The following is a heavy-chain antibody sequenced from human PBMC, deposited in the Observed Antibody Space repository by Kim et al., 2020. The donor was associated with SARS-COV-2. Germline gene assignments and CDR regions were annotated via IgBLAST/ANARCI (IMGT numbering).Heavy chain of an antibody. Sequence: VKGRFTISRDNSKNTLYLQMNSLRAEDTAVYYCAKEDSTMPIYACYGMDVWGQGTTVTVSS. CDR3: AKEDSTMPIYACYGMDV. D-gene: IGHD3-9*01. V-gene: IGHV3-23*01. J-gene: IGHJ6*02.